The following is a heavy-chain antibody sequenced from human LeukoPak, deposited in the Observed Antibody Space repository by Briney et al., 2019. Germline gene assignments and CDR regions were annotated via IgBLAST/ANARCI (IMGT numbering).Heavy chain of an antibody. Sequence: GGSLRLSCAASGFTFSSYAVHWVRQAPGKGLEYVSAISSNGGSTYYANSVKGRFTISRDNSKNTLYLQMGSLRAEDMAVYYCARAPYYDFWSGYYTWYYYYGMDVWGQGTTVTVSS. J-gene: IGHJ6*02. CDR1: GFTFSSYA. CDR3: ARAPYYDFWSGYYTWYYYYGMDV. D-gene: IGHD3-3*01. CDR2: ISSNGGST. V-gene: IGHV3-64*01.